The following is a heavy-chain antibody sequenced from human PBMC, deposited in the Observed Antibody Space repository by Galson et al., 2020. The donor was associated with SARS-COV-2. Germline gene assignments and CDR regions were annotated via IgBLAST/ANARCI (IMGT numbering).Heavy chain of an antibody. J-gene: IGHJ4*02. Sequence: ASVKVSCKASGYTFTSYDINWVRQATGQGLEWMGWMNPNSGNTGYAQKFQGRVTMTRNTSISTAYMELSSPRSEDTAVYYCARGRDTAMVMEPTYYFDYWGQGTLVTVSS. CDR1: GYTFTSYD. CDR2: MNPNSGNT. V-gene: IGHV1-8*01. D-gene: IGHD5-18*01. CDR3: ARGRDTAMVMEPTYYFDY.